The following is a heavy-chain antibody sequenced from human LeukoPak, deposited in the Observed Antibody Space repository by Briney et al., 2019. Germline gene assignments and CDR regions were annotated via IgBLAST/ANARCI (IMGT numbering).Heavy chain of an antibody. V-gene: IGHV3-48*03. CDR2: ISSSGSTI. CDR3: ARDHRIQLWLAWFDP. CDR1: GFTFSSYE. Sequence: PGGSLRLSCAASGFTFSSYEMNWVRQAPGKGLEWVSYISSSGSTIYYADSVKGRFTISRDNAKNSLYLQMNSLRAEDTAVYYCARDHRIQLWLAWFDPWGQGTLVTVSS. D-gene: IGHD5-18*01. J-gene: IGHJ5*02.